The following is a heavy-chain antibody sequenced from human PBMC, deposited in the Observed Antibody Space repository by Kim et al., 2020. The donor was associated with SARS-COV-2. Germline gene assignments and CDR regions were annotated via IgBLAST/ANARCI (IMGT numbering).Heavy chain of an antibody. J-gene: IGHJ4*02. CDR2: ST. CDR3: ARGQQLGIDY. Sequence: STNYNPSLESRVTISVDTSKNQFSLKLSSVTAADTAVYYCARGQQLGIDYWGQGTLVTVSS. V-gene: IGHV4-34*01. D-gene: IGHD6-6*01.